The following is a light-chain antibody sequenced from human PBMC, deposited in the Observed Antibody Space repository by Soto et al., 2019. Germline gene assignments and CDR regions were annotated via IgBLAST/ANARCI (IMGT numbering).Light chain of an antibody. Sequence: DIVLTQSPDTLCLSPGDRATLSCRASQSVSINSLAWYQQQPGRAPRLLIYDASSMATGIPDRFSGSGSGTDFTLAISRLEPEDFAVYSYQRYGHSPDSVGQGTILEIK. CDR2: DAS. J-gene: IGKJ2*01. V-gene: IGKV3-20*01. CDR1: QSVSINS. CDR3: QRYGHSPDS.